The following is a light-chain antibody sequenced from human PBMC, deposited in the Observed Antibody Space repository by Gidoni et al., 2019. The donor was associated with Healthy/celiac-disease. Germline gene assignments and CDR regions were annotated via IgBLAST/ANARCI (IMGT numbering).Light chain of an antibody. CDR1: NIGSKS. J-gene: IGLJ3*02. CDR3: HVWDSSSDHPWV. Sequence: SYVLTQPPSVSVAPGKTARITCGGNNIGSKSVHWYQQIPERFSGSNSGNTATLTISRVEAGDEADYYCHVWDSSSDHPWVFGGGTKLTVL. V-gene: IGLV3-21*04.